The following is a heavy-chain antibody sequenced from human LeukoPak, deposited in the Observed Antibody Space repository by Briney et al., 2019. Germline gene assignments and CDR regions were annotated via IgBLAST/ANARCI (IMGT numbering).Heavy chain of an antibody. Sequence: GGSLRLSCAASGFTFSSYSMNWVRQAPGKGLEWVSSISSSSSYIYYADSVKGRFTISRDNAKNSLYLQMNSLRAEDTAVYYCAREPVHYCSGDSCEFDYWGQGTLVTVSS. CDR1: GFTFSSYS. J-gene: IGHJ4*02. D-gene: IGHD2-15*01. CDR3: AREPVHYCSGDSCEFDY. CDR2: ISSSSSYI. V-gene: IGHV3-21*01.